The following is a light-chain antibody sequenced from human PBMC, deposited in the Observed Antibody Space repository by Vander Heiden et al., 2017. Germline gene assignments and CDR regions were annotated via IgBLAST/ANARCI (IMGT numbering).Light chain of an antibody. Sequence: ETVMMQSPATLSVSPGERVTLSCRASQSIRTYLAWYQQKPGQAPRLLMYDVSTRATGIPARFSGSGSGTEFTLTISSLQSEDFAIYYCQQYNDWPPFTFGPGTNV. CDR1: QSIRTY. CDR3: QQYNDWPPFT. CDR2: DVS. J-gene: IGKJ3*01. V-gene: IGKV3-15*01.